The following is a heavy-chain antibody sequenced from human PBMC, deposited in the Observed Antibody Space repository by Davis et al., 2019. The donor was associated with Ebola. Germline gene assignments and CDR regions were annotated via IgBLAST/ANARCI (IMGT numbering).Heavy chain of an antibody. CDR1: GGSIISSSSY. D-gene: IGHD3-3*01. V-gene: IGHV4-39*01. J-gene: IGHJ5*02. CDR3: ARQGWSGYSLRHWLDP. Sequence: MPSETLSLTCTVSGGSIISSSSYWGWIRQPPRKGLEWIGYIYYSGITYYNPSLKSRVTISVDTSKNQFSLKLRSVTAADTAVYYCARQGWSGYSLRHWLDPWGRGTLVTVSS. CDR2: IYYSGIT.